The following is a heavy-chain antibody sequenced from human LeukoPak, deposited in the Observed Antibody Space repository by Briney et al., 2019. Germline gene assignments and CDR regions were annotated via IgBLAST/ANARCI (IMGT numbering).Heavy chain of an antibody. CDR2: IRYDGRNK. Sequence: GGSLRLSCAASGFTFSSYAMHWVRQAPGKGLEWVAFIRYDGRNKYYADSVKGRFTISRDNSKNTLYLQMNSLRTEDTSVYYCAKDLGDSGPTPDSDYWGQGTLVTVSS. CDR1: GFTFSSYA. D-gene: IGHD1-26*01. V-gene: IGHV3-30*02. CDR3: AKDLGDSGPTPDSDY. J-gene: IGHJ4*02.